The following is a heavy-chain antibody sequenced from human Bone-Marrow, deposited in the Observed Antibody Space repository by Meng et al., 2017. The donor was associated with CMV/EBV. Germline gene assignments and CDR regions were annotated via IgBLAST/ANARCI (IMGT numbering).Heavy chain of an antibody. CDR2: IYYSGST. CDR1: GGSISSSSYY. V-gene: IGHV4-61*05. CDR3: ARGPSPPPRKSYIVGATHSTVNGMDV. J-gene: IGHJ6*02. Sequence: GSLRLSCTVSGGSISSSSYYWGWIRQPPGKGLEWIGYIYYSGSTNYNPSLKSRVTISVDTSKNQFSLKLSSVTAADTAVYYCARGPSPPPRKSYIVGATHSTVNGMDVWGQGNTVTVSS. D-gene: IGHD1-26*01.